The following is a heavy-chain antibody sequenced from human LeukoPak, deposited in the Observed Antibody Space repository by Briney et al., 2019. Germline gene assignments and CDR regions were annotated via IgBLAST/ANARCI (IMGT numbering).Heavy chain of an antibody. Sequence: PGGSLRLSCAASGFTFSSYAMSWVRQAPGRGLEWVSAISGSGGSTYYADSVKGRFTISRDNSKNTLYLQMNSLRAEDTAVYYCAKVRGPFQADTESDWFDPWGQGTLVTVSS. CDR3: AKVRGPFQADTESDWFDP. CDR2: ISGSGGST. J-gene: IGHJ5*02. V-gene: IGHV3-23*01. CDR1: GFTFSSYA. D-gene: IGHD5-18*01.